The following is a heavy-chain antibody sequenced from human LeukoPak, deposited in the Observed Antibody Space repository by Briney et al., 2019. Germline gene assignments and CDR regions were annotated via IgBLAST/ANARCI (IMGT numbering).Heavy chain of an antibody. Sequence: GGSLRLSCAASGFSFSSYSMSWVRQAPGKGLEWVSSISSSSSYIYYADSVKGRFTISRDNAKNSLYLQMNSLRAEDTAVYYCARDGVPFKGDRAAFDIWGQGTMVTVSS. CDR2: ISSSSSYI. J-gene: IGHJ3*02. D-gene: IGHD5-18*01. CDR3: ARDGVPFKGDRAAFDI. CDR1: GFSFSSYS. V-gene: IGHV3-21*01.